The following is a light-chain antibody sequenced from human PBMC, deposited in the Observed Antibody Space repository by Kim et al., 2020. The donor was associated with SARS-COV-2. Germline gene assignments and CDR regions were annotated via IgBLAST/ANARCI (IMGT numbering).Light chain of an antibody. J-gene: IGLJ1*01. CDR3: SSYTSSSHV. Sequence: QSALTQPASVSGSPGQSITISCTGTSSDVGGYNYVSWYQQHPSKAPKLMIYDVSKRPSGVSNRFSGSKSGNTASLTISGLQAEDEADYYCSSYTSSSHVFGTGTKVTVL. V-gene: IGLV2-14*01. CDR2: DVS. CDR1: SSDVGGYNY.